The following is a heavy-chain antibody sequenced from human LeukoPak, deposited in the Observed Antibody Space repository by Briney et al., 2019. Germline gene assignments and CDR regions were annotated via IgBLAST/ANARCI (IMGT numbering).Heavy chain of an antibody. J-gene: IGHJ3*01. Sequence: GAPVKVSCKASGYTFIDYYMHWVRQAPGQGLEWMGWIDPHSGGTKYAQKLQGRDTMTRDTSISTAYMELSRLRSDDTAIYYCAREYYDSSGRKHGFDAWGQGTKVTVSS. CDR3: AREYYDSSGRKHGFDA. CDR1: GYTFIDYY. V-gene: IGHV1-2*02. D-gene: IGHD3-22*01. CDR2: IDPHSGGT.